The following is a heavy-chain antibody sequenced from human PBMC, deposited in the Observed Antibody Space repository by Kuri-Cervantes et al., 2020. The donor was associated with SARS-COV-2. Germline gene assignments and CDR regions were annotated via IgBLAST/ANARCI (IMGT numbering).Heavy chain of an antibody. CDR3: ARDGQPIHPCNSGVCYYYYYYMDV. Sequence: ASVKVSCKASGYTFTGYYTHWVRQAPGQGLERLGWINPKSGGTNHAQEFQGRITMTRDTSISTVYMELTRLRSDDTAVYYCARDGQPIHPCNSGVCYYYYYYMDVWGKGTTVTVSS. CDR1: GYTFTGYY. V-gene: IGHV1-2*02. CDR2: INPKSGGT. D-gene: IGHD2/OR15-2a*01. J-gene: IGHJ6*03.